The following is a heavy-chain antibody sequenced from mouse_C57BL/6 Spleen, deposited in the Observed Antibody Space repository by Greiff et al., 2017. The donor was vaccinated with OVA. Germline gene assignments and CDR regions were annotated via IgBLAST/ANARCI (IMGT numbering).Heavy chain of an antibody. CDR3: ARRGYGSSFAY. D-gene: IGHD1-1*01. CDR2: INPNNGGT. Sequence: SGPELVKPGASVKIPCKASGYTFTDYNMDWVKQSHGKSLEWIGDINPNNGGTIYNQKFKGKATLTVDKSSSTAYMELRSLTSEDTAVYYCARRGYGSSFAYWGQGTLVTVSA. J-gene: IGHJ3*01. V-gene: IGHV1-18*01. CDR1: GYTFTDYN.